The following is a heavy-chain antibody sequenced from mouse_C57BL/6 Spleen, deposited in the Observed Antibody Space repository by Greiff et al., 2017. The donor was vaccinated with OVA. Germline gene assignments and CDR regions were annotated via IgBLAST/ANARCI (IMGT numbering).Heavy chain of an antibody. J-gene: IGHJ4*01. CDR2: IYPGDGDT. CDR3: ARSVDSLYYYAMDY. CDR1: GYAFSSSW. Sequence: QVQLQQSGPELVKPGASVKISCKASGYAFSSSWMNWVKQRPGKGLEWIGRIYPGDGDTNYNGKFKGKATLTADKSSSTAYMQLSSLTSEDSAVYFCARSVDSLYYYAMDYWGQGTSVTVSS. D-gene: IGHD3-2*01. V-gene: IGHV1-82*01.